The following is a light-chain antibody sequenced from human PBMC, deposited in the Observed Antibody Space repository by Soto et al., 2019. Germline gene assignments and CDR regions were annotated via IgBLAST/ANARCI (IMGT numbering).Light chain of an antibody. CDR1: QSVSSSY. Sequence: EIALTQSPGTLSLSPGERATLSCRASQSVSSSYLAWYQQKPGQAPRLLIYGASSRATGIPDMFSGSGSGTDFTLTISRLEPEVFAVYYCQQYGSSRTFGQGTKVNIK. CDR2: GAS. V-gene: IGKV3-20*01. CDR3: QQYGSSRT. J-gene: IGKJ1*01.